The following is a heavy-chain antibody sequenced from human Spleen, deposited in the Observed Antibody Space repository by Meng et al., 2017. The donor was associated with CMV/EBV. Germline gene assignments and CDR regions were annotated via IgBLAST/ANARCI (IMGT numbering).Heavy chain of an antibody. V-gene: IGHV3-7*01. D-gene: IGHD4/OR15-4a*01. CDR1: GFTFNNAW. CDR3: ARDLDYGVNRAMGVFDI. CDR2: INPDGSET. J-gene: IGHJ3*02. Sequence: GESLKISCAASGFTFNNAWMNWVHQAPGKGLEWVANINPDGSETYYVDSVKGRFTISRDNAKNSLYLQVNSLRAEDTALYYCARDLDYGVNRAMGVFDIWGQGTLVTVSS.